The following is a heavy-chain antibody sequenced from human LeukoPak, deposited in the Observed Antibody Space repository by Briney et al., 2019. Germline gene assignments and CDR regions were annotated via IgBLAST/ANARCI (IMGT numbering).Heavy chain of an antibody. V-gene: IGHV4-61*02. D-gene: IGHD2-2*01. CDR3: ARGFHCSSTSCYRGTNWFDP. J-gene: IGHJ5*02. CDR1: GGSISSGSYY. Sequence: SQTLSLTCTVSGGSISSGSYYWSWIRQPAGKGLEWIVRIYTSGSTNYNPSLKSRVTISVDTSKNQFSLKLSSVTAADTAVYYCARGFHCSSTSCYRGTNWFDPWGQGTLVTVSS. CDR2: IYTSGST.